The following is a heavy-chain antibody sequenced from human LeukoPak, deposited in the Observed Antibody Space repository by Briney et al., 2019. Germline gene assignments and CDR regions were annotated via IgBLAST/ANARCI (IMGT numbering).Heavy chain of an antibody. D-gene: IGHD3-9*01. CDR3: AKWGDYDILTGYYVPDY. V-gene: IGHV3-23*01. CDR1: AFTFTNYA. CDR2: ITGSDGSS. Sequence: GGSLRLSCVASAFTFTNYAMSWVRQAPGKGLEWLSPITGSDGSSYYADSVKGRFTISRDNSKNTLYLQVNSLRAEDTAVHYCAKWGDYDILTGYYVPDYWGQGNLVTVSS. J-gene: IGHJ4*02.